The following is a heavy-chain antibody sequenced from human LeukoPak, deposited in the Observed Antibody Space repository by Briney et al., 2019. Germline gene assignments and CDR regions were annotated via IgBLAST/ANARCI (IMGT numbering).Heavy chain of an antibody. D-gene: IGHD4-17*01. CDR3: ARDYGDYKNWFDP. CDR1: GYTFTGYY. V-gene: IGHV1-2*02. J-gene: IGHJ5*02. CDR2: INPNSGGT. Sequence: ASVKVSCKASGYTFTGYYMHWVRQAPGQGLEWMGWINPNSGGTNYAQKFQGRVTMTRDTSISIAYMELSRLRSDDTAVYYCARDYGDYKNWFDPWGQGTLVTVSS.